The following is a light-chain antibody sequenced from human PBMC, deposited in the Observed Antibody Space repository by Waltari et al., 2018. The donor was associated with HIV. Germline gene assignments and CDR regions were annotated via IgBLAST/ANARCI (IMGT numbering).Light chain of an antibody. CDR1: SSDVGGYNS. V-gene: IGLV2-14*03. CDR3: KSKTSSSTPWV. CDR2: DVS. J-gene: IGLJ1*01. Sequence: QSALTQPASVSGSPGQSITISCTGTSSDVGGYNSVAWYQQHPGKAPKLIIYDVSNRPSGVPYRFSGSKSGNTASLTISGLQAEDEADYYCKSKTSSSTPWVFGTGTKVTVL.